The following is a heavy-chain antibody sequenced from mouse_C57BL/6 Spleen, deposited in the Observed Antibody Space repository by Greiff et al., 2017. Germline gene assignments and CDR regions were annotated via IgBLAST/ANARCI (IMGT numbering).Heavy chain of an antibody. D-gene: IGHD2-4*01. Sequence: DVKLVESGGGLVKPGGSLKLSCAASGFTFSDYGMHWVRQAPEKGLEWVAYISSGSSTIYYADTVKGRFTISRDNAKNTLFLQMTSLRSEDTAMYYCARYYDYDPYAMDYWGQGTSVTVSS. CDR1: GFTFSDYG. CDR3: ARYYDYDPYAMDY. J-gene: IGHJ4*01. V-gene: IGHV5-17*01. CDR2: ISSGSSTI.